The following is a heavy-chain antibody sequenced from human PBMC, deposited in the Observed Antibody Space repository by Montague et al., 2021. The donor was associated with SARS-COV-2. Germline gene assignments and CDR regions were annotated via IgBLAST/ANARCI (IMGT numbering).Heavy chain of an antibody. CDR2: VFYRGST. CDR1: GDSISSLHYY. CDR3: ARLAGVVGDTRFDY. Sequence: SETLSLTCTVSGDSISSLHYYWGWIRQSPGKGLEWIGNVFYRGSTYYNPSLRSRVTISVDTSKNQFALWLRSVTATDTAVYYCARLAGVVGDTRFDYWGQGILVPVSS. D-gene: IGHD1-26*01. V-gene: IGHV4-39*01. J-gene: IGHJ4*01.